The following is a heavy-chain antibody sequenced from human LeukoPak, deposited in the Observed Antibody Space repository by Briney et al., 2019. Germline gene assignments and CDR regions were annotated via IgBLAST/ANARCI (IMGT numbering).Heavy chain of an antibody. CDR1: GGSISSSNYY. Sequence: SETLSLTCSVSGGSISSSNYYWGWIRQPPGKGLQWIGIIYYSGSTYYNPSLKSRVTISLDTSKTQFSLKVKSVTAADTAVYYCARGAFWSGYYHDYWGQGTLVTVSS. CDR2: IYYSGST. CDR3: ARGAFWSGYYHDY. V-gene: IGHV4-39*07. J-gene: IGHJ4*02. D-gene: IGHD3-3*01.